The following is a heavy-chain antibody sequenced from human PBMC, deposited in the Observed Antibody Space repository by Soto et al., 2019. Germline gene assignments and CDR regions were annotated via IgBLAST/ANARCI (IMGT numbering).Heavy chain of an antibody. CDR1: GFTFSSYS. V-gene: IGHV3-48*01. CDR3: ARHPERIAEIGWFDP. D-gene: IGHD6-13*01. J-gene: IGHJ5*02. CDR2: SSSSRSTI. Sequence: EVQLVESGGGLVQPGGSLRLSCAASGFTFSSYSMNWVRQAPGKGLECVSYSSSSRSTIYCADSVKGRFTISRDNAKNSLYLQMNSLRAEDTAVYYCARHPERIAEIGWFDPWGQGTLVTVSS.